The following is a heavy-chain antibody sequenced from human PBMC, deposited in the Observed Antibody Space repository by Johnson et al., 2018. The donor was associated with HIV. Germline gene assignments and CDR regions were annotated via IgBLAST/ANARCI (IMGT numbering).Heavy chain of an antibody. J-gene: IGHJ3*02. V-gene: IGHV3-30*02. CDR3: AREGYSYDSSGYYSPFDI. CDR2: IRYDGSNK. CDR1: GFTFSSYG. D-gene: IGHD3-22*01. Sequence: QVQLVESGGGLVQPGGSLRLSCAASGFTFSSYGMHWVRQAPGKGLEWVAFIRYDGSNKYYADSVKGRFTISRDNSKNTLYLQMNSLRAEDTAAYYCAREGYSYDSSGYYSPFDIWGQGTMVTVSS.